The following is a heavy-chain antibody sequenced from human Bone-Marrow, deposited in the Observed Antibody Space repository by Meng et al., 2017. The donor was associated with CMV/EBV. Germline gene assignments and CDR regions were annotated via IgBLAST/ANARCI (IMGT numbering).Heavy chain of an antibody. CDR3: ARQILSSYYFDY. Sequence: CQASGYPFTDHYMHWVRQAPGQGPEWMGWINPSSGGTRYAQNFQGRVTMTTDTSISTAYMDLNRLTSDDTAVYYCARQILSSYYFDYWGQGTLVTVSS. V-gene: IGHV1-2*02. CDR2: INPSSGGT. D-gene: IGHD2/OR15-2a*01. CDR1: GYPFTDHY. J-gene: IGHJ4*02.